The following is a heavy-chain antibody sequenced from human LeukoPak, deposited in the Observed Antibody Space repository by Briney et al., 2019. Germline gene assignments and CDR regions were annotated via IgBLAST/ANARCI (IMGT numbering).Heavy chain of an antibody. CDR1: GYTLTKLS. CDR3: ATEAWGYYFDY. CDR2: FDPEDGET. Sequence: ASVKVSCKVSGYTLTKLSMHWVRQAPGKGLEWMGGFDPEDGETIYAQKFQGRVTITEDTSTDTAYMELSSLRSEDTAVYYCATEAWGYYFDYWGQGTLVTVSS. V-gene: IGHV1-24*01. D-gene: IGHD3-16*01. J-gene: IGHJ4*02.